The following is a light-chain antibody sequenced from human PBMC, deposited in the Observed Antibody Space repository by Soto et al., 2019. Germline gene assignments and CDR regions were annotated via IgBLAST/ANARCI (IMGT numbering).Light chain of an antibody. CDR3: SSYVGSNNLL. CDR2: EVS. V-gene: IGLV2-8*01. J-gene: IGLJ2*01. CDR1: SSDVGRYNY. Sequence: QSVLTQPPSASGSPGQSVTISCTGTSSDVGRYNYVSWYQQHPGKAPKLMIYEVSKRPSGVPDRFSGSKSGNTASLTVSGLQAEDEADYYCSSYVGSNNLLFGGGTQLTVL.